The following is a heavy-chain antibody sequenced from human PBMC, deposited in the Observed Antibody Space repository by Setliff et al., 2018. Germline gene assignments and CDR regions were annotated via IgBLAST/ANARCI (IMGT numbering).Heavy chain of an antibody. D-gene: IGHD3-16*02. CDR2: IILIFGTP. J-gene: IGHJ3*01. CDR3: ATETVTFGGIIVRGYFDV. CDR1: GGSLNGYS. V-gene: IGHV1-69*06. Sequence: GASVKVSCKASGGSLNGYSVSWVRQAPGQGLEFLGRIILIFGTPNYAQKFQDRVTIGADKSTSTAYMEMSSLNFEHTAVYYCATETVTFGGIIVRGYFDVWGQGTMVTVSS.